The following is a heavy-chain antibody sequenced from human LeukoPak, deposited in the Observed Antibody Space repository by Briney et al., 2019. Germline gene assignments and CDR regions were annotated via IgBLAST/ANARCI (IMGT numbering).Heavy chain of an antibody. Sequence: SETLSLTCAVYGGSFSGYYWSWIRQPPGKGLEWIGEINHSGSTNYNPSLKSRVTISVDTSKNQFSLKLSSVTAADTAVYYCARGYKWGPWFDPWGQGTLVTVSS. J-gene: IGHJ5*02. CDR3: ARGYKWGPWFDP. V-gene: IGHV4-34*01. CDR2: INHSGST. D-gene: IGHD1-1*01. CDR1: GGSFSGYY.